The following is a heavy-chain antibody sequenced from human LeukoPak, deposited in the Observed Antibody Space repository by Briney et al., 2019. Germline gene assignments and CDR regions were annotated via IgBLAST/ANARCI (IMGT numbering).Heavy chain of an antibody. CDR3: AELGITMIGGV. CDR1: GFTFSYYG. V-gene: IGHV3-30*02. Sequence: GGSLRLSCAASGFTFSYYGMHWVRQAPGKGLEWVTFIHYDGTNEYYADSVEGRFTISRDNSKNTVYLHMNSLRPEDTAVYYCAELGITMIGGVWGKGTTVTISS. CDR2: IHYDGTNE. J-gene: IGHJ6*04. D-gene: IGHD3-10*02.